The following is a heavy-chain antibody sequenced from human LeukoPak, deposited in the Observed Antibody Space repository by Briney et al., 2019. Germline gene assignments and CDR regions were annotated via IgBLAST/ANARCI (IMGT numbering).Heavy chain of an antibody. CDR3: ARGITVFGTLDY. Sequence: PGGSLRLSCAASGFTFRSYAMSWVRQAPGKGLEWVSAITGTIISTYYVDSVRGRFTIPRDNSKNTLYLQMDSLRAEDTATYYCARGITVFGTLDYWGQGTLVTVSS. CDR1: GFTFRSYA. V-gene: IGHV3-23*05. CDR2: ITGTIIST. D-gene: IGHD3-3*01. J-gene: IGHJ4*02.